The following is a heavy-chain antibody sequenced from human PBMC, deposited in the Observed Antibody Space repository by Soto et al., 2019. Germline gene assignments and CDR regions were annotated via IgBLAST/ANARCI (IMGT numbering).Heavy chain of an antibody. Sequence: VGPLRLSWEATGFNFISYGVSWIRQNQGKGLEWVSSVSSSSTYIYYADSVKGRFTISRDNAKNSLYLQMNSLRAEDTAVYYCARDLKPSTAVTLVVDCWGQGTLVTVSS. CDR2: VSSSSTYI. D-gene: IGHD4-4*01. CDR1: GFNFISYG. CDR3: ARDLKPSTAVTLVVDC. V-gene: IGHV3-21*01. J-gene: IGHJ4*02.